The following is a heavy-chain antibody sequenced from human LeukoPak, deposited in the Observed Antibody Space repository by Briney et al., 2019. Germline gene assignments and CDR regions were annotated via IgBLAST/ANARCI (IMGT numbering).Heavy chain of an antibody. CDR2: IRSDGSTE. Sequence: GSLRLSCAASGFSFSSYGMHWVRQAPGKGLEWVTFIRSDGSTEYYADSVKGRFTISRDNSKNTLFLQMNSLRPEDTAVYYCAKDLGNSYAYLYWGQGTLVTVSS. D-gene: IGHD3-16*01. V-gene: IGHV3-30*02. CDR1: GFSFSSYG. CDR3: AKDLGNSYAYLY. J-gene: IGHJ4*02.